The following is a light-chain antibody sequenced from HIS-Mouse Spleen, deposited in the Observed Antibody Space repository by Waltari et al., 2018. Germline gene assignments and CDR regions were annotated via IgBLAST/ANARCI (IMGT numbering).Light chain of an antibody. CDR1: ALPKKY. J-gene: IGLJ2*01. CDR3: YSTDSSGNHRV. CDR2: EDI. V-gene: IGLV3-10*01. Sequence: SYELTQPPSVSVSPGQTARITCSGDALPKKYAYWYQQKSGQAPVLVIYEDIKRPSGIPWRSSGSRSGTMATLTISGAQVEDEADYYCYSTDSSGNHRVFGGGTKLTVL.